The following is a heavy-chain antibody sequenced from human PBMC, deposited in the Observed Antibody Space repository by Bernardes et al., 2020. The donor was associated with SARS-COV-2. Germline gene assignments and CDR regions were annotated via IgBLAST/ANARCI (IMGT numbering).Heavy chain of an antibody. Sequence: ESVRRSCAASGFAFSSYVMGWVRQAPGKGLEWVSGITGGGGATYYADSVKGRFTISRDNSKNTLHLQINSLRADDTAVYYCASHRRGWGTLDSWGQGTLVTVSS. CDR2: ITGGGGAT. CDR1: GFAFSSYV. CDR3: ASHRRGWGTLDS. J-gene: IGHJ1*01. V-gene: IGHV3-23*01. D-gene: IGHD1-1*01.